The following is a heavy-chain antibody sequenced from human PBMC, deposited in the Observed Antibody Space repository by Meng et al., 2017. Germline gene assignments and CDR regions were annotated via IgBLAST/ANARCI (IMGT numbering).Heavy chain of an antibody. D-gene: IGHD2-8*02. CDR3: ARGVVYAISYFDY. V-gene: IGHV6-1*02. CDR1: GDSVSSNSAA. Sequence: QLQLAGSRPVKPLQTPHSPCATPGDSVSSNSAAWNWIRQSPSRGLEWLGRTYYRSKWYNDYAVSVKSRITINPDTSKNQFSLQLNSVTPEDTAVYYCARGVVYAISYFDYWGQGTLVTVSS. J-gene: IGHJ4*02. CDR2: TYYRSKWYN.